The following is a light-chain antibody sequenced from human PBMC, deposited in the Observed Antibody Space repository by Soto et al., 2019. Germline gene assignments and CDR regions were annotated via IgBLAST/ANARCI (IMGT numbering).Light chain of an antibody. CDR1: SSDFGAYNY. CDR3: SSFTSSSTLE. J-gene: IGLJ2*01. Sequence: QSVLTQPASVSGSPGQSITISCTGTSSDFGAYNYVSWYQQHPGKAPKLMIYEVSNRPSGVSNRFSGSKSGNTASLTISGLQAEDEADYYCSSFTSSSTLEFGGGTKLTVL. CDR2: EVS. V-gene: IGLV2-14*01.